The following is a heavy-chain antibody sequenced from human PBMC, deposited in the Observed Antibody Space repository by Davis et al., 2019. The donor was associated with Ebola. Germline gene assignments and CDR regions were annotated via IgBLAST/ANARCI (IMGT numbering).Heavy chain of an antibody. V-gene: IGHV3-13*05. CDR3: ARQGVGYCSSTSCYYYGMDV. Sequence: GGSLRLSCAASGFTFSSYDMHWARQATGKGLEWVSAIGTAGDPYYPGSVKGRFTISRENAKNSLYLQMNSLRAEDTAVYYCARQGVGYCSSTSCYYYGMDVWGQGTTVTVSS. CDR2: IGTAGDP. J-gene: IGHJ6*02. CDR1: GFTFSSYD. D-gene: IGHD2-2*01.